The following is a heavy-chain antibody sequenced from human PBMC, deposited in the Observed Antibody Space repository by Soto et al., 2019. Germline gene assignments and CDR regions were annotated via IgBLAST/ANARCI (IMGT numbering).Heavy chain of an antibody. CDR2: IYYSGST. V-gene: IGHV4-59*01. Sequence: SETLSLTCTVSGGSISSYYWSWIRQPPGKGLEWIGYIYYSGSTNYNPSLKSRVTISVDTSKSQFSLKLSSVTAADTAVYYCARSYDEYYFDYWGQGTLVTVSS. CDR3: ARSYDEYYFDY. D-gene: IGHD3-10*01. J-gene: IGHJ4*02. CDR1: GGSISSYY.